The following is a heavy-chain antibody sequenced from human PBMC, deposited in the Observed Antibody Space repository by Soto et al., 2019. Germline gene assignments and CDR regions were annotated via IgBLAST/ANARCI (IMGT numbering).Heavy chain of an antibody. Sequence: EVHLVESGGGLVQPGRSLRLSCAASGFTFDDYAMHWVRQAHGKGLEWVSGISWNSGSIGYADSVKGRFTISRDNAKNSLYLQMNSLRAEDTALYYCAKGFGSLYYDYMDVWGKGTTVTVSS. D-gene: IGHD3-10*01. J-gene: IGHJ6*03. CDR3: AKGFGSLYYDYMDV. CDR1: GFTFDDYA. CDR2: ISWNSGSI. V-gene: IGHV3-9*01.